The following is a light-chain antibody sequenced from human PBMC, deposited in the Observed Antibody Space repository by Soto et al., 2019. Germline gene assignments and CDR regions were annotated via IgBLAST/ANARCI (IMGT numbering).Light chain of an antibody. V-gene: IGLV2-14*01. CDR1: SSDIGGYKY. J-gene: IGLJ3*02. CDR3: SSYAGSYTLWV. CDR2: EVT. Sequence: QSALTQPASVSGSPGQSITISCTGTSSDIGGYKYVSWYQQHPGKAPKLIIYEVTNRPSGVSDRFSGSKSGNTASLTISGLQAEDEADYYCSSYAGSYTLWVFGGGTKLTVL.